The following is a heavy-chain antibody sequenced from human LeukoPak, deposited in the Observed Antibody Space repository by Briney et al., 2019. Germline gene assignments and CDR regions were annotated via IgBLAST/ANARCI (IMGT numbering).Heavy chain of an antibody. CDR2: IYYSGST. Sequence: SETLSLTCTVPGGSISSYYWSWIRQPPGKGLEWIGYIYYSGSTNYNPSLKSRVTISVDTSKNQFSLKLSSVTAADTAVYYCARTEESGYSYRYFGYYYYYMDVWGKGTTVTVSS. CDR1: GGSISSYY. J-gene: IGHJ6*03. V-gene: IGHV4-59*01. D-gene: IGHD5-18*01. CDR3: ARTEESGYSYRYFGYYYYYMDV.